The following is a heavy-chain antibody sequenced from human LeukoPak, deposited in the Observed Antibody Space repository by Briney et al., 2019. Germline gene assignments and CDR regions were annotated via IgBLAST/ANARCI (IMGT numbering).Heavy chain of an antibody. V-gene: IGHV3-30*18. J-gene: IGHJ4*02. CDR3: AKAIEVAGTDY. D-gene: IGHD6-19*01. CDR2: ISYDGSNK. CDR1: GFIFSAYE. Sequence: GGSLRLSCAASGFIFSAYEMNWVRQAPGKGLEWVAVISYDGSNKYYADSVKGRFTISRDSSKNTLYLQMNSLRAEDTAMYYCAKAIEVAGTDYWGQGTLVTVSS.